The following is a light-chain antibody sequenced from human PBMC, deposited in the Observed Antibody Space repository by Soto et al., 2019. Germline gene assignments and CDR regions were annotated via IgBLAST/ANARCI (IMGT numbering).Light chain of an antibody. CDR2: DVS. V-gene: IGLV2-14*01. J-gene: IGLJ1*01. CDR3: SSYTSSSTNV. CDR1: SSDVGGYNY. Sequence: QSVLTQPASVSGSPGQSITIFCTGTSSDVGGYNYVSWYQQHPGKAPKLMIYDVSNRPSGVSNRFSGSKSGNTASLTISGLQAEDEADYYCSSYTSSSTNVFGTGTKV.